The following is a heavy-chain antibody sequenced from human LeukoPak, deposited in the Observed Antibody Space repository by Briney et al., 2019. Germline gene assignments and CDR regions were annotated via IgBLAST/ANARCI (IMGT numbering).Heavy chain of an antibody. D-gene: IGHD3-10*01. V-gene: IGHV4-59*01. Sequence: SETLSLTCTVSGGSISSYYWSWIRQPPGKGLEWIGYIYYSGSTNYNPSLKSRVTISVDTSKNQFSLKLSSVTAADTAVYYCARVRITVVRGVIPPGDYYYYYMDVWGKGTTVTISS. CDR2: IYYSGST. CDR3: ARVRITVVRGVIPPGDYYYYYMDV. J-gene: IGHJ6*03. CDR1: GGSISSYY.